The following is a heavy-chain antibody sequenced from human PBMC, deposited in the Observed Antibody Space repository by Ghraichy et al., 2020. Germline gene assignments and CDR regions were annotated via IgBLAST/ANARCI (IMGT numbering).Heavy chain of an antibody. CDR3: ARDTRGYLHY. V-gene: IGHV3-7*01. Sequence: GGSLRLSCAASGFTFNSYSMNWVRQAPGKGLEWVANIKQDGSEKYYVDSVKGRFTISRDNAMNSLYLQMNSLRAEDTAVYYCARDTRGYLHYWGQGTLVTVSS. J-gene: IGHJ4*02. CDR1: GFTFNSYS. CDR2: IKQDGSEK. D-gene: IGHD2-2*01.